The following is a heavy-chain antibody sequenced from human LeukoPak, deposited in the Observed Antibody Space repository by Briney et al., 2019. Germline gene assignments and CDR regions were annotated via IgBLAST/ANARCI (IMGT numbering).Heavy chain of an antibody. J-gene: IGHJ6*03. CDR1: GFTFSSYS. CDR2: ISTSTTTI. Sequence: GGSLRLSCEASGFTFSSYSMNWVRQAPGKGLEWISYISTSTTTIYYADSVKGRFTISRDNAKNSLYLQMNSLRAEDTAVYYCARGGGGSRVYYYYYMDVWGKGTTVTISS. CDR3: ARGGGGSRVYYYYYMDV. D-gene: IGHD2-15*01. V-gene: IGHV3-48*04.